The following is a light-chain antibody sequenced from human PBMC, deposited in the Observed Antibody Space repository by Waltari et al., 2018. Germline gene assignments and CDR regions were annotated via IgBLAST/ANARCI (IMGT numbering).Light chain of an antibody. CDR1: QGIGSS. Sequence: DIQLTQSPSFLSASVGDRVTITCRASQGIGSSLAWYQQKPGKTPKLLIYAASTVQSGVQSRFSGSGSRTEFTLTISSLQPEDFATYYCQQLIDYPLTFGGGTKVEIK. V-gene: IGKV1-9*01. CDR3: QQLIDYPLT. CDR2: AAS. J-gene: IGKJ4*01.